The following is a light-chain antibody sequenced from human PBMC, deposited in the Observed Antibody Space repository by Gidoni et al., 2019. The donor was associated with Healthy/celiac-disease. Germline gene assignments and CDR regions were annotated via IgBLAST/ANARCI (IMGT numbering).Light chain of an antibody. Sequence: EIVLTQSPATLSLSPGERATLSCRASQSVSSYLAWYQQKPGQAPRLLIYDASNRATGIPARFSGSGSGTDFTLTISSLEPEDFAVYYCQQRSNWPPFGPTFGGGTKVEIK. J-gene: IGKJ4*01. CDR3: QQRSNWPPFGPT. CDR1: QSVSSY. V-gene: IGKV3-11*01. CDR2: DAS.